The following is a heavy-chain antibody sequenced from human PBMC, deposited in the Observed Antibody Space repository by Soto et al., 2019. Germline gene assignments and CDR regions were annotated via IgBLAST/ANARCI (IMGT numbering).Heavy chain of an antibody. Sequence: KKILASLKVSCKASGGTXXXXAXXXXXQAPGQGLEWMGGIIPIFGTANYAQKFQGRVTITADESTSTAYMELSSLRSEDTAVYYCGAGTTGYGMDVWGQGTTVTVS. V-gene: IGHV1-69*13. CDR2: IIPIFGTA. D-gene: IGHD1-7*01. CDR1: GGTXXXXA. J-gene: IGHJ6*02. CDR3: GAGTTGYGMDV.